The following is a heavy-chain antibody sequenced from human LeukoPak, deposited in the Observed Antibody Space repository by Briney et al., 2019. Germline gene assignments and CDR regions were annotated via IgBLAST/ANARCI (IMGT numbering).Heavy chain of an antibody. CDR2: IWPSDSDT. D-gene: IGHD1-26*01. V-gene: IGHV5-51*01. CDR1: GYTFTNYW. J-gene: IGHJ4*02. Sequence: GESLKISCKGSGYTFTNYWIGWVRQMPGKGLEWMGIIWPSDSDTRYSPSFQGRVTISADKSISTAYLQWSSLKASDTAIYFCARRISGYYIDYWGQGTLVSVSS. CDR3: ARRISGYYIDY.